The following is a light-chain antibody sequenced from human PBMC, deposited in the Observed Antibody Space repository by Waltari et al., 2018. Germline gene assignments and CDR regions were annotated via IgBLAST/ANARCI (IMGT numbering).Light chain of an antibody. CDR3: MQGAHWPRT. CDR1: QGLLFIDGKIY. CDR2: KVS. Sequence: DVVMTQSPLSLPVTVGQVASISCRSSQGLLFIDGKIYLNWFHPRPGQSPRRRIYKVSNRESGDPDRCSGSGSVTDFTLKITRVEAEDVGVYFCMQGAHWPRTFGQGTRVEI. V-gene: IGKV2-30*01. J-gene: IGKJ1*01.